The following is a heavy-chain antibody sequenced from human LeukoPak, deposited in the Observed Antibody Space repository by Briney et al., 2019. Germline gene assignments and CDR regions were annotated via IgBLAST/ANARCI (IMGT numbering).Heavy chain of an antibody. CDR3: ARDGVLMNRKFYFDS. V-gene: IGHV3-53*01. D-gene: IGHD3-10*01. CDR2: IYSGGST. CDR1: GFTVSSNY. Sequence: GGSLRLSCAASGFTVSSNYMSWVRQAPGKGLEWVSVIYSGGSTYYADSVKGRFTISRDNSNNTLYLQMDSLRAEDTAVYFCARDGVLMNRKFYFDSWGQGTLVTVFS. J-gene: IGHJ4*02.